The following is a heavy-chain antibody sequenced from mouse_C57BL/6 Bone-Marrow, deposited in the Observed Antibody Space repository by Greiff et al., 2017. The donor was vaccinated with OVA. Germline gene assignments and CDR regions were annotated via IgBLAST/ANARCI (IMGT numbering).Heavy chain of an antibody. J-gene: IGHJ3*01. V-gene: IGHV1-54*01. D-gene: IGHD1-1*01. CDR3: ACHGSAY. CDR1: GYAFTNYL. CDR2: INPGSGGT. Sequence: VQLQQSGAELVRPGTSVKVSCKASGYAFTNYLIEWVKQRPGQGLEWIGVINPGSGGTNYNEKFKGKATLTADKSSSTAYMQLSSLTSEDSAVYFCACHGSAYWGQGTLVTVSA.